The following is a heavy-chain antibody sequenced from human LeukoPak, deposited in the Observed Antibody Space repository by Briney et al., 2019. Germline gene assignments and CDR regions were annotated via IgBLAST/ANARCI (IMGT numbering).Heavy chain of an antibody. CDR2: IYPGDSDT. CDR3: ARQYGSHFDY. CDR1: GYSFSNYW. J-gene: IGHJ4*02. Sequence: GESLKISCKGSGYSFSNYWIGWVRQMPGKGLEWMGIIYPGDSDTRYSPSFQGQVTISVDESINTAYLQWSSLEASDTAMYYCARQYGSHFDYWGQGTLVTVSS. V-gene: IGHV5-51*01. D-gene: IGHD1-14*01.